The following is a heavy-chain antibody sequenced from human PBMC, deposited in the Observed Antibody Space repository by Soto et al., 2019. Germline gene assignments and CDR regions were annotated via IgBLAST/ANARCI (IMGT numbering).Heavy chain of an antibody. CDR3: ARSPDSSGYYPRRYYYGMDV. D-gene: IGHD3-22*01. CDR2: IYHSGST. V-gene: IGHV4-4*02. Sequence: SETLSLTCAVSGGSISSSNWWSWVRQRPGKGLEWIGEIYHSGSTNYNPSLKSRVTISVDKSKNQFSLKLSSVTAAYTAVYYCARSPDSSGYYPRRYYYGMDVWGQGTTVTVSS. J-gene: IGHJ6*02. CDR1: GGSISSSNW.